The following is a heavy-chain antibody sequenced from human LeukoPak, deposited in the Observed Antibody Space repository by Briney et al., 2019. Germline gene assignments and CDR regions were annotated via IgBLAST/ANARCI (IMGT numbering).Heavy chain of an antibody. J-gene: IGHJ4*02. Sequence: GGSLRLSCAASGFTFSNAWMSWVRQAPGKGLEWVGRIQSKADGGTTDYAAPVKGRFTISRDDSKSTLYLQLNSLKTEDTAVYYCSSSAAVTLIFYWGRGTLVTVSS. CDR3: SSSAAVTLIFY. CDR2: IQSKADGGTT. CDR1: GFTFSNAW. V-gene: IGHV3-15*01.